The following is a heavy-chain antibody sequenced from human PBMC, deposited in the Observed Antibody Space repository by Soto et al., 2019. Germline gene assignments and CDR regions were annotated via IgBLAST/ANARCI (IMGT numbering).Heavy chain of an antibody. D-gene: IGHD2-8*01. CDR1: GGSISSYY. CDR2: IYYSGST. Sequence: SETLSLTCTVSGGSISSYYWSWIRQPPGKGLEWIGYIYYSGSTNYNPSLKSRVSISVDTSKNRFSLKLSSVTAADTAVYYCARDTDRYCTNGVCTSLDYYYYMDVWGKGTTVTVSS. CDR3: ARDTDRYCTNGVCTSLDYYYYMDV. J-gene: IGHJ6*03. V-gene: IGHV4-59*01.